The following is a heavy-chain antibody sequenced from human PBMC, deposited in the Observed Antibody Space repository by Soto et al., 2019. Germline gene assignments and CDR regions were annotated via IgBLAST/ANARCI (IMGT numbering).Heavy chain of an antibody. D-gene: IGHD4-4*01. V-gene: IGHV3-21*01. CDR1: GFTFISYS. Sequence: EVQLVESGGGLVKPGGSLRLSCAASGFTFISYSMNWVRQAPGKGLEWVSSISSSSSYIYYADSVKGRFTISRDNAKNSLYLQMNSLRAEDTAVYYCARRNTVTTNYYYYYYMDVWGKGNMVTVSS. J-gene: IGHJ6*03. CDR2: ISSSSSYI. CDR3: ARRNTVTTNYYYYYYMDV.